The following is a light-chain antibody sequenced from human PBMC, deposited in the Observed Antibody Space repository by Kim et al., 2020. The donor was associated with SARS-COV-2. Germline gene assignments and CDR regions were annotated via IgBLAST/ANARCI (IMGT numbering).Light chain of an antibody. V-gene: IGKV1-16*01. CDR3: QQYKDHPFT. CDR1: QAIGNS. J-gene: IGKJ4*01. Sequence: ESVGDRVTITCRASQAIGNSLTWFQQRPGKVPKSLIYDISNLQSGVPSRFSGSGSGTDFSLTISSVQSEDFATYYCQQYKDHPFTFGGGTKVDIK. CDR2: DIS.